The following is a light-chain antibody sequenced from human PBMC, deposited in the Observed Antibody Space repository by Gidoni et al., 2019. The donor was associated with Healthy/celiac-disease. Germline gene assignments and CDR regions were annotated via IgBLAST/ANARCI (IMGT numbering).Light chain of an antibody. J-gene: IGLJ2*01. CDR1: SSDVGSYNL. Sequence: QSALTQPASVSGSPGQSTTISCTGTSSDVGSYNLVSWYQQHPGKAPKLMIYEGSKRPSGVSNRFSGSKSGNTASLTISGLQAEDEADYYCCSYAGSSTFYVVFGGGTKLTVL. CDR2: EGS. CDR3: CSYAGSSTFYVV. V-gene: IGLV2-23*03.